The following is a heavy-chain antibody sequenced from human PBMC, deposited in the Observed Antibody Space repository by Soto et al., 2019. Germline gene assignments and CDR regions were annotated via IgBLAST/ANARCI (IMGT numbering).Heavy chain of an antibody. CDR3: ASSDYGSGSYLRYYYYYGMDV. J-gene: IGHJ6*02. CDR2: IYPGDSDT. Sequence: PGESLKISCKGSGYSFTSYWIGWVRQMPGKGLEWMGIIYPGDSDTRYSPSFQGQVTISADKSISTAYLQWSSLKASDTAMYYCASSDYGSGSYLRYYYYYGMDVWGQGTTVTVSS. CDR1: GYSFTSYW. V-gene: IGHV5-51*01. D-gene: IGHD3-10*01.